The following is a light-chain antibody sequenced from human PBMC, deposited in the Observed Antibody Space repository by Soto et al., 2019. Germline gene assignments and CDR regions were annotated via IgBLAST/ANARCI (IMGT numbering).Light chain of an antibody. CDR1: QSVSSGK. CDR2: GAS. V-gene: IGKV3-20*01. Sequence: EIVLTQSPGTLSLSPGERATLSCRASQSVSSGKLAWYQQKPGQAPRLLIFGASGRATGIPDRFRGSGSGTDFTLTISRLEPEDFAVYYCQQYGSSPTFGQGTRLEIK. J-gene: IGKJ5*01. CDR3: QQYGSSPT.